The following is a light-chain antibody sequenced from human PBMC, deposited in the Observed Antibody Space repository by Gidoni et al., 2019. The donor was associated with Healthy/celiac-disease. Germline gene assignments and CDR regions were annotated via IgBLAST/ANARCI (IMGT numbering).Light chain of an antibody. CDR2: KDS. CDR3: QSADSSGTYRV. Sequence: SYELTQPHSVSVYPGQTARITCSGDAFPKQYAYWYQQKPGQAPVLVIYKDSERPSGIPERFSGSSSGTTVTLTISGVQAEDEADYYCQSADSSGTYRVFGGGTKLTVL. CDR1: AFPKQY. J-gene: IGLJ3*02. V-gene: IGLV3-25*03.